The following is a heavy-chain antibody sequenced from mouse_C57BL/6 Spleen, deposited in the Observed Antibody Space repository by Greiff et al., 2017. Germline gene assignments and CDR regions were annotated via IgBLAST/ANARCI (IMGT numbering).Heavy chain of an antibody. D-gene: IGHD4-1*01. Sequence: QVHVKQSGPELVKPGASVKISCKASGYSFTSYYIHWVKQRPGQGLEWIGWIYPGSGNTKYNEKFKGKATLTADTSSSTAYMQLSSLTSEDSAVYYCARLGGTFFFDYWGQGTTLTVSS. V-gene: IGHV1-66*01. J-gene: IGHJ2*01. CDR3: ARLGGTFFFDY. CDR2: IYPGSGNT. CDR1: GYSFTSYY.